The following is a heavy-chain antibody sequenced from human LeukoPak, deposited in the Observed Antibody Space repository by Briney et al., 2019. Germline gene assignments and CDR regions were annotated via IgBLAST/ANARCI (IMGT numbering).Heavy chain of an antibody. CDR1: GFTFSSYS. CDR3: SRDMLSAWGIDS. V-gene: IGHV3-48*04. CDR2: ISTSGLIV. J-gene: IGHJ4*02. Sequence: GGSLRLSCAASGFTFSSYSMNWVRQAPGKGPEWVSYISTSGLIVYYADSVKGRFTISRDNTKNSLYLQMDSLRAEDTAVYYCSRDMLSAWGIDSWGQGTLVTVSS. D-gene: IGHD2-8*01.